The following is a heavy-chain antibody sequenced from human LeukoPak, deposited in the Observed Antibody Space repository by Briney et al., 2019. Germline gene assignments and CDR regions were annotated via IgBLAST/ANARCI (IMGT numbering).Heavy chain of an antibody. D-gene: IGHD3-10*01. Sequence: PGGSLGLSCAASGFTFSTYAMSWVRQAPGKGLEWVSGISGSGGDTYYADSVRGRFTISRDNSKNKLYLKMNGLRAEDTAVYYCAKDDPHQGVILNSFDYWGQGTLVTVSS. V-gene: IGHV3-23*01. CDR1: GFTFSTYA. CDR2: ISGSGGDT. J-gene: IGHJ4*02. CDR3: AKDDPHQGVILNSFDY.